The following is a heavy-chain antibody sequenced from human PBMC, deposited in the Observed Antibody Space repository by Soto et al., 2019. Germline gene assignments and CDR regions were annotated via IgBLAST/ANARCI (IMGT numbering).Heavy chain of an antibody. Sequence: GASVKVSCKASVYTFSNYGISWVRQAPGQGLEWMGWISAYNGNTNYAQKFQGRVTMTTDTSTSAAYMELRSLRSDDMAVYYCARDNREYSSSSRNPGPYWGQGTLVTVSS. CDR2: ISAYNGNT. J-gene: IGHJ4*02. CDR3: ARDNREYSSSSRNPGPY. V-gene: IGHV1-18*03. D-gene: IGHD6-6*01. CDR1: VYTFSNYG.